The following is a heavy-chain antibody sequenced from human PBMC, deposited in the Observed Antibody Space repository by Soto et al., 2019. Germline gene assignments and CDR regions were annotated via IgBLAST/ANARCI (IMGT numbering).Heavy chain of an antibody. V-gene: IGHV4-34*01. CDR2: INHSGST. J-gene: IGHJ3*02. CDR3: ARGREDIVVVPAASAFDI. D-gene: IGHD2-2*01. CDR1: GGSFSGYY. Sequence: SDTLSLTYAVYGGSFSGYYWSWIRQPPGKGLEWIGEINHSGSTNYNPSLKSRVTISVDTSKNQFSLKLSSVTAADTAVYYCARGREDIVVVPAASAFDIWGQGTMVTVSS.